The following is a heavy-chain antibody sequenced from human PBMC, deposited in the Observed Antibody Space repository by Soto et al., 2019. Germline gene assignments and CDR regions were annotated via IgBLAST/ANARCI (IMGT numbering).Heavy chain of an antibody. J-gene: IGHJ4*02. Sequence: SVKVSCKASGGTFSKYGLSWVRQAPGQGLEWMGGIIFGSASYAQKFQGRLTITADESTSTAYMELTSLTSEDTASYYCARPKSRDGYKTDHWGQGTLVTVSS. CDR2: IIFGSA. CDR3: ARPKSRDGYKTDH. V-gene: IGHV1-69*13. D-gene: IGHD5-12*01. CDR1: GGTFSKYG.